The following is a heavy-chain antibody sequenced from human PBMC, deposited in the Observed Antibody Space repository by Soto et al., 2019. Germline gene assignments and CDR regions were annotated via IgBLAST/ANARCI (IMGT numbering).Heavy chain of an antibody. CDR1: GGSISSSSYY. V-gene: IGHV4-39*01. J-gene: IGHJ4*02. CDR2: IYYSGST. CDR3: ARRVSSGWYYFDY. Sequence: PSETLSLTCTVSGGSISSSSYYWGWIRQPPGKGQEWIGSIYYSGSTYYNPSLKSRVTISVDTSKNQFSLKLSSVTAADTAVYYCARRVSSGWYYFDYWGQGTLVTVSS. D-gene: IGHD6-19*01.